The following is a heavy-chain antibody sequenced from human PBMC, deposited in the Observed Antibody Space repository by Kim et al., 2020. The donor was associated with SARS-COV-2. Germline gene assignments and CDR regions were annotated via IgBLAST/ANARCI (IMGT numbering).Heavy chain of an antibody. J-gene: IGHJ6*02. CDR3: ARGHPGVVAATLGLILYYYYDMDI. D-gene: IGHD2-15*01. CDR1: GGSFSGYY. Sequence: SETLSLTCAVYGGSFSGYYWSWIRQPPGKGLEWIGEINHSGSTNYNSSLKSRVTISVDTSKNQFSLKLSSVTAADTAVYYCARGHPGVVAATLGLILYYYYDMDIWGQGTTVTVSS. V-gene: IGHV4-34*01. CDR2: INHSGST.